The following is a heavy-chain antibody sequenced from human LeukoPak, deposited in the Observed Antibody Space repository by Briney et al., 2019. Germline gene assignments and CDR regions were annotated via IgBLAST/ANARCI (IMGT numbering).Heavy chain of an antibody. CDR1: GFTFSSYG. Sequence: GGSLRLSCAASGFTFSSYGMHWVRQAPGKGLEWVAFIWHDGSNKYYADSVKGRFTISRDNSKNTLYLQMNSLRAEDTAVYYCAKGVGATMISYSYMDVWGKGSTVTVSS. J-gene: IGHJ6*03. V-gene: IGHV3-30*02. CDR3: AKGVGATMISYSYMDV. D-gene: IGHD1-26*01. CDR2: IWHDGSNK.